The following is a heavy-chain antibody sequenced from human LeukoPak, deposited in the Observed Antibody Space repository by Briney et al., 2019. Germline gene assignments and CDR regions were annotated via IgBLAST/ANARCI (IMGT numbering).Heavy chain of an antibody. CDR2: ISAYNGNT. J-gene: IGHJ6*03. CDR3: ARTKLEPGRLDSYYMDV. D-gene: IGHD1-1*01. V-gene: IGHV1-18*01. CDR1: GYTFTSYG. Sequence: ASVKVSCKASGYTFTSYGISWVRQAPGQGLEWMGWISAYNGNTNYAQKLQGRVTMTTDTSTSTAYMELRSLRSDDTAVYYCARTKLEPGRLDSYYMDVWGKGTTVTVSS.